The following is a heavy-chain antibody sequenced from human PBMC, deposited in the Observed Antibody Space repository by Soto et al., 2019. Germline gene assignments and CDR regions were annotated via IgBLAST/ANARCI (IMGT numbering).Heavy chain of an antibody. CDR2: ISAYNGNT. D-gene: IGHD6-6*01. Sequence: HAQLLQSGAEVKKPGASVKVSCKASGYTFTNYGITWVRQAPGQGLEWMGWISAYNGNTHYTQRLQGRVTMTTDTSTSTAYMELRGQRSDDTAVYYCARLRQLVGYFYSYMDVWGKGTTVTVSS. CDR1: GYTFTNYG. J-gene: IGHJ6*03. V-gene: IGHV1-18*01. CDR3: ARLRQLVGYFYSYMDV.